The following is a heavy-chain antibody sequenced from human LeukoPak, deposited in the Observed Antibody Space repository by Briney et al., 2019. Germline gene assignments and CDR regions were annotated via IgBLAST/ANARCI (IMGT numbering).Heavy chain of an antibody. V-gene: IGHV1-46*01. CDR1: GYTFTVYY. J-gene: IGHJ4*02. D-gene: IGHD5-12*01. CDR3: ARVLMGGYSGHEYFDY. CDR2: INPSGGST. Sequence: ASVKVSCKASGYTFTVYYRHWVRQAPGQGLEWRGIINPSGGSTSYAQRFQDRVTLTTDTSTSTVYMELSSLRSEDTAVYYCARVLMGGYSGHEYFDYWGQGTLVTVSS.